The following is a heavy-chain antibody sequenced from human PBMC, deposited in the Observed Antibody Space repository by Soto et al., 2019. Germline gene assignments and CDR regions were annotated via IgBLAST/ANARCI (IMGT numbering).Heavy chain of an antibody. CDR2: IIPILGIA. CDR3: AIDDIYDSSASVSPY. Sequence: SVKVSCKASGGTFSSYTISWVRQAPGQGLEWMGRIIPILGIANYAQKFQGRVTITADKSTSTAYMELSSLRSEDTAVYYCAIDDIYDSSASVSPYWPHATLVTVPQ. V-gene: IGHV1-69*02. J-gene: IGHJ4*01. CDR1: GGTFSSYT. D-gene: IGHD3-22*01.